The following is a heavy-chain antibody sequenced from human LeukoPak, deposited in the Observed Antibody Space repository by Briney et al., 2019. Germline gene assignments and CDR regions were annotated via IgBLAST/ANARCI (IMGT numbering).Heavy chain of an antibody. CDR3: ARAQYYDSSGYHGGFDY. J-gene: IGHJ4*02. V-gene: IGHV4-31*03. D-gene: IGHD3-22*01. Sequence: KTSETLSLTCTVSGGSISSGGYYWSWIRQHPGKGLEWIGYIYYSGSTYYNPSLKSRVTISVDTSKNQFSLKLSSVTAADTAVYYCARAQYYDSSGYHGGFDYWGQGTLVTVSS. CDR2: IYYSGST. CDR1: GGSISSGGYY.